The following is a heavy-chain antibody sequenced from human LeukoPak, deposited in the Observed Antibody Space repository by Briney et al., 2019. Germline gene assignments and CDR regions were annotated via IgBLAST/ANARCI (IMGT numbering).Heavy chain of an antibody. CDR3: ARAIIPSRQDYYYYGMDV. D-gene: IGHD2-2*02. V-gene: IGHV1-69*13. CDR1: GGTFSSYA. J-gene: IGHJ6*02. CDR2: IIPIFGTA. Sequence: GASVKVSCKASGGTFSSYAISWVRQAPGQGLEWMGGIIPIFGTANYAQKFQGRVTITADESTSTAYMELSSLRSEDTAVYYCARAIIPSRQDYYYYGMDVWGQGTTVTVSS.